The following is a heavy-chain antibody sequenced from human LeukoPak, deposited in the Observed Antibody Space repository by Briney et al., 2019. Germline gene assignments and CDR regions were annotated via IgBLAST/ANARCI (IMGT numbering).Heavy chain of an antibody. Sequence: PSQTLSLTCTVSGGSISSYYWSWIRQPPGKGQEWLGYISYSGSTNYNPSLKSQVTISEDTSKNQLSLKQSSVTTPDTAVYYCARAAEYSSSWYDYWGQGTLVTVSS. V-gene: IGHV4-59*01. CDR2: ISYSGST. J-gene: IGHJ4*02. CDR1: GGSISSYY. D-gene: IGHD6-13*01. CDR3: ARAAEYSSSWYDY.